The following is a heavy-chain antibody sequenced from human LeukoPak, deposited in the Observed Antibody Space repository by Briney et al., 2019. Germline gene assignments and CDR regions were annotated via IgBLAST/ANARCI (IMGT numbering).Heavy chain of an antibody. Sequence: GGSLRLSCAASGFTFSSYWMTWVRQAPGRGLEWVSAISGSGESTYYADSVKGRFTISRDNSKNTLHLQMNSLRAEDTAVYHCARQLGYCSDGSCYFDYWGQGTLVTVSS. D-gene: IGHD2-15*01. CDR3: ARQLGYCSDGSCYFDY. V-gene: IGHV3-23*01. CDR1: GFTFSSYW. J-gene: IGHJ4*02. CDR2: ISGSGEST.